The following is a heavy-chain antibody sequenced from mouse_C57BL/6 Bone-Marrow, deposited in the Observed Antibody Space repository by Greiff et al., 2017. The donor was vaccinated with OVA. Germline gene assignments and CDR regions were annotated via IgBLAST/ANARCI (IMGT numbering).Heavy chain of an antibody. CDR3: ARSNYDS. D-gene: IGHD2-4*01. J-gene: IGHJ3*01. CDR1: GYAFTNYL. CDR2: INPGSGGT. Sequence: VQLQQSGAELVRPGTSVKVSCKASGYAFTNYLIEWVKQRPGQGLEWIGVINPGSGGTNYNEKFKGKATLTADKSSSTAYMQLSSLTSEDSAGYFCARSNYDSWGQGTLVTVSA. V-gene: IGHV1-54*01.